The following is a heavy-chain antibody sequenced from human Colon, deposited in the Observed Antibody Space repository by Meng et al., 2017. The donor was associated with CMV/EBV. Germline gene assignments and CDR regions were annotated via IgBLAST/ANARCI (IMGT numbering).Heavy chain of an antibody. J-gene: IGHJ4*02. CDR1: GYTVSNYG. V-gene: IGHV1-18*01. CDR3: ARDWEAAWNTVITDC. Sequence: SGYTVSNYGISWLRQGTRQGLEWMGWISAHSGDTWLISPFKQRVILTTDTASSIAHMELTDLTSDDTAVYYCARDWEAAWNTVITDCWGQGTLVTVSS. CDR2: ISAHSGDT. D-gene: IGHD1/OR15-1a*01.